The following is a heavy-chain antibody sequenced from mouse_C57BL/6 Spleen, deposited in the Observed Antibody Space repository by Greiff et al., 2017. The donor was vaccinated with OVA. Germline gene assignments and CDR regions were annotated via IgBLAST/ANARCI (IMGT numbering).Heavy chain of an antibody. CDR1: GYSITSGYY. CDR3: ARVYYGSRTGYFDY. CDR2: ISYDGSN. Sequence: EVQRVESGPGLVKPSQSLSLTCSVTGYSITSGYYWNWIRQFPGNKLEWMGYISYDGSNNYNPSLKNRISITRDTSKNQFFLKLNSVTTEDTATYYCARVYYGSRTGYFDYWGQGTTLTVSS. V-gene: IGHV3-6*01. J-gene: IGHJ2*01. D-gene: IGHD1-1*01.